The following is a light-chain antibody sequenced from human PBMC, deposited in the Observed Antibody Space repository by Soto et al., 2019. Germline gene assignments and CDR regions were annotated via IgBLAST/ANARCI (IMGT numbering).Light chain of an antibody. J-gene: IGKJ2*01. Sequence: DIQMTQSPSTLSASVGDRVTITCRASQSIDRWLARYQQQPGKAPTLLIYRASSLESGVPSRFSGSGSGTEFTLTISSLQPDDFTTSYCQQYKTYTYTFAQGTKLEIK. CDR2: RAS. CDR1: QSIDRW. V-gene: IGKV1-5*03. CDR3: QQYKTYTYT.